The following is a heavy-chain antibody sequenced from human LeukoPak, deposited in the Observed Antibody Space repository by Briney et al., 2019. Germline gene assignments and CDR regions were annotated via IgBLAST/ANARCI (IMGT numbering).Heavy chain of an antibody. J-gene: IGHJ5*02. V-gene: IGHV4-30-4*01. Sequence: SETLSLTCTVSGGSISSGNYYWSWIRQSPGKGLEWIGYIYYSGSVFYNPSLESRIIISLDTSKNQFSLKVTSLTAADSAVYYCARKTRTRSNWFDPWGQGTLVTVSS. D-gene: IGHD1-14*01. CDR3: ARKTRTRSNWFDP. CDR2: IYYSGSV. CDR1: GGSISSGNYY.